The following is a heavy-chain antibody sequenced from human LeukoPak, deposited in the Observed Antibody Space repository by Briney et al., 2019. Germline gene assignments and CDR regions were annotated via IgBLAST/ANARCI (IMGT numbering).Heavy chain of an antibody. Sequence: SETLSLTCSVSGGSIRNYYWSRIRQPPGKTLEWIGYTFNGGTTDNNPSLKGRVTISVDTSKNQFSLRLRSLTAADTAVYYCARHLSRGDDYGASGAAVFLDYFDYWGQGILVTVSS. CDR3: ARHLSRGDDYGASGAAVFLDYFDY. CDR2: TFNGGTT. D-gene: IGHD4-17*01. CDR1: GGSIRNYY. V-gene: IGHV4-59*08. J-gene: IGHJ4*02.